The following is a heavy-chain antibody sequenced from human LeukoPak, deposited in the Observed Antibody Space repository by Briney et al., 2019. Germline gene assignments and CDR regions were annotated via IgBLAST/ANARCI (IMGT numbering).Heavy chain of an antibody. J-gene: IGHJ3*02. CDR1: GFTLSSYN. CDR3: AVMAVIIVDAVDI. V-gene: IGHV3-48*01. Sequence: PGGSLCLSRTASGFTLSSYNMHWVRQAPGKGLEWVAYINTRSSTIYYADSVKGRFSVSRDNAKSSLFLEMNSLRAEDTAVYYCAVMAVIIVDAVDIWGQGTLVTVSS. D-gene: IGHD5-24*01. CDR2: INTRSSTI.